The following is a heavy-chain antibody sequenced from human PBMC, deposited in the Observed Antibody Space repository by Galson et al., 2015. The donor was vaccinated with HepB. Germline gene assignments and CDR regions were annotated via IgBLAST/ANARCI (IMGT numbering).Heavy chain of an antibody. CDR3: ARGGKAAAPPYYYYCYYMDV. CDR2: ISSSGSTI. Sequence: SLRLSCAASGFTFSDYYMSWIRQAPGKGLEWVSYISSSGSTIYYADSVKGRFTISRDNAKNSLYLQMNSLRAEDTAVYYCARGGKAAAPPYYYYCYYMDVWGKGTTVTVSS. D-gene: IGHD6-13*01. V-gene: IGHV3-11*01. J-gene: IGHJ6*03. CDR1: GFTFSDYY.